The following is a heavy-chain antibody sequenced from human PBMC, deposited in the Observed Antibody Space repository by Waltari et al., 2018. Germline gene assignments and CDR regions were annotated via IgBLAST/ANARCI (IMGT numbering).Heavy chain of an antibody. Sequence: EVQLLESGGGLVQPGGSLRLSCAASGLTFSRATLGGVRQAPGKGLEWVSAVTADSGNTYYADSVKGRFTISRDNSKNTLYLQMNSLRAEDTAIYYCAKDLRGPEAGTWYFDLWGRGTLVTVSS. D-gene: IGHD6-13*01. CDR2: VTADSGNT. V-gene: IGHV3-23*01. CDR3: AKDLRGPEAGTWYFDL. J-gene: IGHJ2*01. CDR1: GLTFSRAT.